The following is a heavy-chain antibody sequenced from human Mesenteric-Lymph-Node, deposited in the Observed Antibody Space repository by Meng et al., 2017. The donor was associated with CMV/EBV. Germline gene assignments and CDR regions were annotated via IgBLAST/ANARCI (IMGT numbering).Heavy chain of an antibody. D-gene: IGHD3-9*01. V-gene: IGHV4-34*01. CDR1: GGSFSGSY. CDR2: INHSGST. CDR3: ARGSSYDILTGYFDY. Sequence: HRWGARLRDPCATLSVTRAVYGGSFSGSYWNCIRQSPEKGLEWIGEINHSGSTTYNPSFTSRIIISVDTSTNQISLNMSSVTAADTAVYYCARGSSYDILTGYFDYWGQGALVTVSS. J-gene: IGHJ4*02.